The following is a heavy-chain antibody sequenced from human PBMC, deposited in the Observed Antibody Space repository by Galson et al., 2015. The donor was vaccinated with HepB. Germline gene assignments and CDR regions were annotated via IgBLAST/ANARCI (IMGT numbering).Heavy chain of an antibody. CDR1: GGSFSDYS. D-gene: IGHD3-10*01. Sequence: LTCAVYGGSFSDYSWTWVRQTPRKGQEWIADITPMGRPTYNPPLKSRFTIPVDTSKNQFFLSLSSVTAADTARYYCARYMSSAMVRGVIRNYSSYPMDVWGQGTTVTVS. V-gene: IGHV4-34*01. CDR2: ITPMGRP. CDR3: ARYMSSAMVRGVIRNYSSYPMDV. J-gene: IGHJ6*02.